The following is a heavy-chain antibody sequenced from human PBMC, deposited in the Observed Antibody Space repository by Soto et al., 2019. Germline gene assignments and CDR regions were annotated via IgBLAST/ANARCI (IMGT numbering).Heavy chain of an antibody. J-gene: IGHJ6*02. CDR2: INPNSGGT. D-gene: IGHD3-3*01. Sequence: VKVSCKASGGTFTFSYMHWVRQAPGQGLEWMGWINPNSGGTNYAQKFQGWVTMTRDTSISTAYMELSRLRSDDTAVYYCARDQVSSPYDFWSGYLYGMDVWGQGTAVTVSS. CDR1: GGTFTFSY. CDR3: ARDQVSSPYDFWSGYLYGMDV. V-gene: IGHV1-2*04.